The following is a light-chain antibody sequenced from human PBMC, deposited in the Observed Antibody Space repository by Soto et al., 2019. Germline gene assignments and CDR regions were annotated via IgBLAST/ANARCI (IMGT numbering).Light chain of an antibody. CDR3: QHYSTWLWT. CDR2: GAS. J-gene: IGKJ1*01. V-gene: IGKV3-15*01. Sequence: EIVMTQSPATLSVSPGERATLSCRASQSVDSKLAWYQQKPGQGPRLLIYGASSRATGIPARFSGSGSGTDFTHTISSLQSEDFAVYYCQHYSTWLWTFGRGTKVEI. CDR1: QSVDSK.